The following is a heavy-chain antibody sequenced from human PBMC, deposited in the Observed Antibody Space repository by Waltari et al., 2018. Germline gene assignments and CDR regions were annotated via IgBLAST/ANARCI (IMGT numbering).Heavy chain of an antibody. CDR3: ARTLAYYYYYYMDV. J-gene: IGHJ6*03. V-gene: IGHV4-59*01. CDR2: IDYSGRT. Sequence: QVQLQESGPGLVKPSETLSLTCTVSGGSISSYYWSWIRQPPGKGLVGIGYIDYSGRTNYNPSLKSRVTISVDTSKNQFSLKLSSVTAADTAVYYCARTLAYYYYYYMDVWGKGTTVTVSS. CDR1: GGSISSYY.